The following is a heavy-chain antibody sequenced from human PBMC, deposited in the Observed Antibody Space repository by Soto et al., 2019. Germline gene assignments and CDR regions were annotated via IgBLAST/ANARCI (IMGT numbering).Heavy chain of an antibody. CDR1: GFTFSSYW. V-gene: IGHV3-74*01. Sequence: PGGSLRLSCAASGFTFSSYWMHWVRQAPGKGLVWVSRINSDGSSTSYADSVKGRFTISRDNAKNSLYLQMNSLRAEDTAVYYCARVSAPYYDILNGYYPAPNFDYWGQGTLVTVS. D-gene: IGHD3-9*01. CDR2: INSDGSST. J-gene: IGHJ4*02. CDR3: ARVSAPYYDILNGYYPAPNFDY.